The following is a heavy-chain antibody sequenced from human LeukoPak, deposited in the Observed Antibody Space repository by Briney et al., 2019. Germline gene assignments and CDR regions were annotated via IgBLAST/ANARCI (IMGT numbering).Heavy chain of an antibody. V-gene: IGHV3-64*04. CDR2: ISSNGGST. Sequence: PGGSLRLSCSASGFTFSSYAMHWVRQAPGKGLEYVSAISSNGGSTYYADSVKGRFTISRDNSKNTLYLQVNSLRAEDTAVYFCAKVFRPYGDSFSFDNWGQGTLVTVSS. CDR1: GFTFSSYA. J-gene: IGHJ4*02. D-gene: IGHD4-17*01. CDR3: AKVFRPYGDSFSFDN.